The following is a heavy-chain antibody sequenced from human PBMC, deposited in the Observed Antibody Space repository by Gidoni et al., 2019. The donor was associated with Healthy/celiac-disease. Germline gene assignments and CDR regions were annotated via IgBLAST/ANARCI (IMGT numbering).Heavy chain of an antibody. CDR1: GFTFDDYA. J-gene: IGHJ4*02. D-gene: IGHD2-15*01. CDR3: AKEDCSGGSCYSPYFDY. CDR2: SSWNSGSI. V-gene: IGHV3-9*01. Sequence: EVQLVESGGGLVQPGRSLRLSCAASGFTFDDYAMHWVRQAPGKGLEWVSGSSWNSGSIGYADSVKGRFTISRDNAKNSLYLQMNSLRAEDTALYYCAKEDCSGGSCYSPYFDYWGQGTLVTVSS.